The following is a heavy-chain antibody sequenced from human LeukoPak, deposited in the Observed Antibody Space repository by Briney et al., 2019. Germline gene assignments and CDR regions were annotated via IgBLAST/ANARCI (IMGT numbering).Heavy chain of an antibody. V-gene: IGHV5-51*01. Sequence: GESLKISCRGSGYSFTGHWIGWVRQMPGKGLEWMGMIYPGDSDTRYSPSFQGHVTISVDKSISTAFLQWSSLTASDTAIYYCARESVGSSFDYWGQGTLVTVSS. CDR1: GYSFTGHW. CDR3: ARESVGSSFDY. J-gene: IGHJ4*02. CDR2: IYPGDSDT. D-gene: IGHD3-10*01.